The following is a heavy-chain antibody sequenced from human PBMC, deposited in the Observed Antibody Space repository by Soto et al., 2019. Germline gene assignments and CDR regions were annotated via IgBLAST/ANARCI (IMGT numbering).Heavy chain of an antibody. V-gene: IGHV3-30*04. CDR3: ARDGYNYAFDI. CDR1: GFTFSSYA. Sequence: VGSLRLSCAASGFTFSSYAMHWVRQAPGKGLEWVAVISYDGSNKYYADSVKGRFTISRDNSKNTLYLQMNSLRAEDTAVYYCARDGYNYAFDIWGQGTMVTVSS. J-gene: IGHJ3*02. CDR2: ISYDGSNK. D-gene: IGHD5-12*01.